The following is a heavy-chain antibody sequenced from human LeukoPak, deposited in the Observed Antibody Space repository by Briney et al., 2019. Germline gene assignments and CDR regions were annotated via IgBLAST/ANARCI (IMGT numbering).Heavy chain of an antibody. CDR2: IYYSGST. J-gene: IGHJ4*02. V-gene: IGHV4-59*01. Sequence: SETLSLTCTVSGGSISSYYWSWIRQPPGKGLEWIGYIYYSGSTSYNPSLKSRVTISVDTSKNQFSLKLSSVTAADTAVYYCASSNTAARQDYWGQGTLVTVSS. CDR1: GGSISSYY. CDR3: ASSNTAARQDY. D-gene: IGHD6-6*01.